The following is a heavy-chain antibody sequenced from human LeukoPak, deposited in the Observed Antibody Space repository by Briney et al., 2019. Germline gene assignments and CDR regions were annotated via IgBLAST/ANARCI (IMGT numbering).Heavy chain of an antibody. CDR1: GGTFSSYT. CDR3: ARVLSGAREYYYDSSGYTPEASFDI. CDR2: IIPILGIA. J-gene: IGHJ3*02. Sequence: GASVKVSCKASGGTFSSYTISWVRQAPGQGLEWMGRIIPILGIANYAQKFQGRVTSTADKSTSTAYMELSSLRSEDTAVYYCARVLSGAREYYYDSSGYTPEASFDIWGQGTMVTVSS. D-gene: IGHD3-22*01. V-gene: IGHV1-69*02.